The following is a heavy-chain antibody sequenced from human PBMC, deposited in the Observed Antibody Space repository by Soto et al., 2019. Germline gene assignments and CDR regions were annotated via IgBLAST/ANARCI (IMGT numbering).Heavy chain of an antibody. CDR1: GFTFDDYA. Sequence: EVQLEESGGALVQPGRSLRLYCAASGFTFDDYAMHWVRQVLGKGLEWVSSISWNSGNIGYADSVKGRFTTSRDNAKNSLYLQINSLRPEDTALYYCVRSKGGYSYGTPFDYWGQGTLVTVSS. CDR3: VRSKGGYSYGTPFDY. V-gene: IGHV3-9*01. CDR2: ISWNSGNI. J-gene: IGHJ4*02. D-gene: IGHD5-18*01.